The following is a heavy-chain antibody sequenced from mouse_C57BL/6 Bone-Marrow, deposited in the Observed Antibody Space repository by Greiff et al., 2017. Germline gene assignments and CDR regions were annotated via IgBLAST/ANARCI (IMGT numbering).Heavy chain of an antibody. CDR2: INYDGSST. V-gene: IGHV5-16*01. J-gene: IGHJ2*01. CDR3: ARTLYYGFFDY. CDR1: GFTFSDYY. D-gene: IGHD2-2*01. Sequence: EVKLVESEGGLVQPGSSMKLSCTASGFTFSDYYMAWVRQVPEKGLEWVANINYDGSSTYYLDSLKSRFIISRDNAKNILYLQMSSLKSEDTATYYCARTLYYGFFDYWGQGTTLTVSS.